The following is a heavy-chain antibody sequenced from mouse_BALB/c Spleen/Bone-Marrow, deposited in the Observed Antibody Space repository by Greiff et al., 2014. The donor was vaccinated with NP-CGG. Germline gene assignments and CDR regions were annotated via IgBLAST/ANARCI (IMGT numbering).Heavy chain of an antibody. CDR3: SRGRRDALDY. J-gene: IGHJ4*01. V-gene: IGHV1S81*02. CDR1: GYSLTSYY. Sequence: QVQLQQSGAELVKPWASVKLSCKASGYSLTSYYMYWGKQRPGQGLVWFGEINPSNGGTNFNEKFKNKATLTVDKSSSTAYMQLSSLTSEDSAVYYCSRGRRDALDYWGQGTSVTVSS. CDR2: INPSNGGT.